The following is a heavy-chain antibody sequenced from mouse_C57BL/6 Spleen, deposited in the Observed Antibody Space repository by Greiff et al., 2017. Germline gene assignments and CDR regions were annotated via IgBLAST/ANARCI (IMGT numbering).Heavy chain of an antibody. V-gene: IGHV1-54*01. J-gene: IGHJ2*01. CDR1: GYAFTNYL. CDR3: ARKGSVLDY. CDR2: INPGSGGT. Sequence: VQLQQSGAELVRPGTSVKVSCKASGYAFTNYLIEWVKQRPGQGLEWIGVINPGSGGTNYNEKFKGKATLTADKSSSTAYMQLSSLTSEDSAVYFCARKGSVLDYWGQGTTLTVSS.